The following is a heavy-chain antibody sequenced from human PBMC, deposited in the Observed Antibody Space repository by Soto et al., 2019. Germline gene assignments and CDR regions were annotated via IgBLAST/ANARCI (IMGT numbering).Heavy chain of an antibody. CDR3: ARTRLGVPAATRENY. CDR2: INSDGSST. J-gene: IGHJ4*02. D-gene: IGHD2-2*01. V-gene: IGHV3-74*01. Sequence: EVQLVESGGGLVQPGGSLRLSCAASGFTFSSYWMHWVRQAPGKGLVWVSRINSDGSSTCYADSVKGRFTISRDNAKNTVYLQMTRLRAEDTAVYYWARTRLGVPAATRENYWGQGTLVTVSS. CDR1: GFTFSSYW.